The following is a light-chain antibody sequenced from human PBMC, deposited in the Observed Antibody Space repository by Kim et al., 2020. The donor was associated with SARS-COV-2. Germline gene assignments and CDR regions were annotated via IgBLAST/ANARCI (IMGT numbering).Light chain of an antibody. Sequence: GKSITISCTGTSSDIGAYNYVSWYQHYPGKAPKYIIYDVNKRPSGVSNRFSASKSANTASLTISGLQAEDEADYYCASYTTRNTFVFGTGTKVTVL. CDR3: ASYTTRNTFV. CDR1: SSDIGAYNY. J-gene: IGLJ1*01. CDR2: DVN. V-gene: IGLV2-14*03.